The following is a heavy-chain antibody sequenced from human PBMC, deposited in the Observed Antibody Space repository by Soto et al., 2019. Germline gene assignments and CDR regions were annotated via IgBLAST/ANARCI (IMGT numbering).Heavy chain of an antibody. CDR2: ISDGGKTI. D-gene: IGHD2-8*02. CDR3: VKEYCTGGTCFDAFDL. Sequence: ELQLVESGGGLVQPGGSLTLSCAASGFIFSDYEVDWVRQAPGKGLEWIAYISDGGKTIYYAASVKGRFTISRDDAKNSLSLQMNNLRAEDTAVYFCVKEYCTGGTCFDAFDLWGQGTMVTVSS. V-gene: IGHV3-48*03. J-gene: IGHJ3*01. CDR1: GFIFSDYE.